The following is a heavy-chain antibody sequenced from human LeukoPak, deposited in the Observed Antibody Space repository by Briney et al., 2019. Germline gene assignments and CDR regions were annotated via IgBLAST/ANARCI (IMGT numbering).Heavy chain of an antibody. CDR1: GFTFSDYY. CDR2: ISSSGSTI. J-gene: IGHJ4*02. V-gene: IGHV3-11*01. CDR3: ARESGYNSYSSSWYDDY. Sequence: GGSLRLSCAASGFTFSDYYMSWIRQAPGKGLEWVSYISSSGSTIYYADSVKGRFTISRDNAKNSLYLRMNSLRAEDTAVYYCARESGYNSYSSSWYDDYWGQGTLVTVSS. D-gene: IGHD6-13*01.